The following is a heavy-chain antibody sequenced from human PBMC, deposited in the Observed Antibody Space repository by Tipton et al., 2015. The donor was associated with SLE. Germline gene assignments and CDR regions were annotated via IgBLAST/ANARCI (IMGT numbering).Heavy chain of an antibody. Sequence: TLSLTCTVSGGSVSSGSQYWSWIRQSAGKGLEWIGRIYTRGSTNYNPSLMSRVAISLDTSKNHFSLKLSSVTAADTAVYYCAREAGLSSRSYYHGYMDVWGKGTTVTISS. CDR3: AREAGLSSRSYYHGYMDV. D-gene: IGHD6-13*01. V-gene: IGHV4-61*02. CDR1: GGSVSSGSQY. CDR2: IYTRGST. J-gene: IGHJ6*03.